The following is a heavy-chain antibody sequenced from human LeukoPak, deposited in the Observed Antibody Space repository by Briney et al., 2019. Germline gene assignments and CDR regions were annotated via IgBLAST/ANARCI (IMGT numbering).Heavy chain of an antibody. J-gene: IGHJ4*02. D-gene: IGHD3-9*01. CDR1: GGSISSGSYY. CDR3: ARVGYFDWDRDY. Sequence: SETLSLTCTVSGGSISSGSYYWSWIRQPAGKGLEWIGRIYTSGSTNYNPSLKSRVTISVDTSKNQFSLKLSSVTAADTAVYYCARVGYFDWDRDYWGQGTLVTVSS. V-gene: IGHV4-61*02. CDR2: IYTSGST.